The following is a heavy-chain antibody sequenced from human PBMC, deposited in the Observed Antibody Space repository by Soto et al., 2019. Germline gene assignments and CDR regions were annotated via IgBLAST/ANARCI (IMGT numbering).Heavy chain of an antibody. CDR2: IYWDDDK. D-gene: IGHD2-2*01. CDR1: GFSLSTSGVG. CDR3: AHTKPLPPAGSYYGFDV. V-gene: IGHV2-5*02. J-gene: IGHJ6*02. Sequence: QITLKESGPTLVKPTQTLTLTCTFSGFSLSTSGVGVGWIRQPPGKALEWLALIYWDDDKRYSPSLKSRLTITEDTTKQQVVTTMSIVDPVDTATYCGAHTKPLPPAGSYYGFDVWGQGTTVTVSS.